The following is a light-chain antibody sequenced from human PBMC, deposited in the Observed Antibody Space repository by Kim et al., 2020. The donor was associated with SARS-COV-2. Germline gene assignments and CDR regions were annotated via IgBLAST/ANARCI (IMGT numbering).Light chain of an antibody. CDR3: GSYTSSSTLV. CDR2: DVS. V-gene: IGLV2-14*03. J-gene: IGLJ3*02. Sequence: QSALTQPASVSGSPGQSITISCTGTSSDVGGYNYVSWYHQHPGKAPKLMIYDVSNRPSGVSNRFSGSKSGNTASLTISGLQAEDEADYYCGSYTSSSTLVCGGGTQLTVL. CDR1: SSDVGGYNY.